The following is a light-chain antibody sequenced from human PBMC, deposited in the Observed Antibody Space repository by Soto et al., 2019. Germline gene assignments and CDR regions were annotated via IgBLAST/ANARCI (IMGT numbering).Light chain of an antibody. V-gene: IGKV3-15*01. Sequence: EIVMTQSPATLSVSPGERATLSCRASQSVGSYLAWYQQKPGQAPGLLIYGASTRATGVPARFSGSGSGTEFTLTISSLQSEDFAVYYCQQYNNWPPVTFGQGTKLEIK. CDR2: GAS. CDR1: QSVGSY. CDR3: QQYNNWPPVT. J-gene: IGKJ2*01.